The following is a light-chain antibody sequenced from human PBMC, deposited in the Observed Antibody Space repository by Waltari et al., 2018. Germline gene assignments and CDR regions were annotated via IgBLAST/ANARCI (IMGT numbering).Light chain of an antibody. V-gene: IGKV1-5*03. Sequence: DIQMTQSPSTLSSSVGDRITITCRASHSISTCLAWYQPKPGKAPKLLIYEASSLENGVPSRFSGSGSGTEFTLTISSLQPDDFATYYCQQFNTYPIPFGRGTKVDIK. J-gene: IGKJ3*01. CDR1: HSISTC. CDR3: QQFNTYPIP. CDR2: EAS.